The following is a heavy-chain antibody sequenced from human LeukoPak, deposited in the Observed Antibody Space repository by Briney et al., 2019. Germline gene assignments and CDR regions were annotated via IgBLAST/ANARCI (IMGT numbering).Heavy chain of an antibody. Sequence: QPGGSLRLSCAASGFTFSSYAMSWVRQAPGKGLEWVSAISGSGGSTYYADSVKGRFTISRDSSKNTLYLQMNSLRAEDTAVYYCAKDTKLVVPTAMTFWGQGTLVTVSS. CDR1: GFTFSSYA. V-gene: IGHV3-23*01. CDR3: AKDTKLVVPTAMTF. CDR2: ISGSGGST. D-gene: IGHD2-2*01. J-gene: IGHJ4*02.